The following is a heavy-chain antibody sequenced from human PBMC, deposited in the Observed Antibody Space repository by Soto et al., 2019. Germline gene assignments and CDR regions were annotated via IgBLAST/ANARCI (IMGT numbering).Heavy chain of an antibody. CDR2: IYYSGST. J-gene: IGHJ5*02. V-gene: IGHV4-61*01. CDR3: ARDGYYDSSGYYSPGRFDP. CDR1: GGSVSSGSYY. Sequence: SETLSLTCTVSGGSVSSGSYYWSWIRQPPGKGLEWIGYIYYSGSTNYNPPLKSRVTISVDTSKNQFSLKLSSVTAADTAVYYCARDGYYDSSGYYSPGRFDPWGQGTLVTVSS. D-gene: IGHD3-22*01.